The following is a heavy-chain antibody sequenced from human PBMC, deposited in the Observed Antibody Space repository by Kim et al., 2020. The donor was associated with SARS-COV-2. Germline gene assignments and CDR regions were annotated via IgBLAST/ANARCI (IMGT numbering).Heavy chain of an antibody. D-gene: IGHD3-9*01. Sequence: GGSLRLSCAASGFTFSSYAMSWVRQAPGKGLEWVSAISGSGGSTYHADSVKGRFTISRDNSKNTLYLQMNSLRAEDTAVYYCAKDLSYFDWEVGAFDYWGQGTLVIVSS. CDR1: GFTFSSYA. J-gene: IGHJ4*02. CDR2: ISGSGGST. V-gene: IGHV3-23*01. CDR3: AKDLSYFDWEVGAFDY.